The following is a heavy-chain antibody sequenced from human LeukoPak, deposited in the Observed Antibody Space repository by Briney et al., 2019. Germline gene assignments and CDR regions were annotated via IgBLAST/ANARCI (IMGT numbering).Heavy chain of an antibody. CDR2: INSNSGGT. J-gene: IGHJ3*02. CDR3: ARERVGDFDI. CDR1: GYTFTGYY. Sequence: ASVKVSCTASGYTFTGYYMHWVRQAPGQGLEWMGWINSNSGGTNYAQKFQGRVTMTRDTSISTAYMELSRLRSDDTAVYYCARERVGDFDIWGQGTMVTVSS. D-gene: IGHD1-26*01. V-gene: IGHV1-2*02.